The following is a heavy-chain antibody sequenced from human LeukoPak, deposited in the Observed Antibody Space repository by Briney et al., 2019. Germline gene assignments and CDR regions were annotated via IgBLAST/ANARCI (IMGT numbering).Heavy chain of an antibody. Sequence: SETLSLTCAVYGGSFSGYYWSWIRQPPGKGLEWIGEINHSGSTNYNPSLKSRVTISVDTSKNQFSLKLSSVTAADTAVYYCARGGGYDPSYYYYGMDVWGQGTTVTVPS. V-gene: IGHV4-34*01. J-gene: IGHJ6*02. CDR2: INHSGST. CDR3: ARGGGYDPSYYYYGMDV. D-gene: IGHD3-3*01. CDR1: GGSFSGYY.